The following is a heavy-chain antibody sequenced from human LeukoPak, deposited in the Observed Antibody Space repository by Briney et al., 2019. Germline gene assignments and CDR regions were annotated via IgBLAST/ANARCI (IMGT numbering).Heavy chain of an antibody. CDR2: IYSGGST. CDR3: ASSYYDFWSGYYSPYYYYGMDV. D-gene: IGHD3-3*01. V-gene: IGHV3-53*01. CDR1: GFTVSSNY. J-gene: IGHJ6*02. Sequence: PGGSLRLSCAASGFTVSSNYMSWVRQAPGKGLEWVSVIYSGGSTYYADSVKGRFTISRDNSKNTLYLQMNSLRAEDTAVYYCASSYYDFWSGYYSPYYYYGMDVWGQGTTVTVSS.